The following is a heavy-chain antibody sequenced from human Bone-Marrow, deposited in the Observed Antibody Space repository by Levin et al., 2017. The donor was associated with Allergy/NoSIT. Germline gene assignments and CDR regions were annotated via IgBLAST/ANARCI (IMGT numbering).Heavy chain of an antibody. CDR1: GFTFNEYA. CDR2: ISGSGASK. CDR3: AKAGPFGEPRLFDY. J-gene: IGHJ4*02. D-gene: IGHD3-10*01. V-gene: IGHV3-23*01. Sequence: PGGSLRLSCAASGFTFNEYAMNWVRQAPGRGLEWVSGISGSGASKYYPDSVKGRFTISRDNSNNSLYLQVSSLRAEDTALYFCAKAGPFGEPRLFDYWGQGVLVTVSS.